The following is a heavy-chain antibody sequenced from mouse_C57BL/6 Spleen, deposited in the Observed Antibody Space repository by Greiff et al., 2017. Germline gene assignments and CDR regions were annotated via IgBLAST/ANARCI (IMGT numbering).Heavy chain of an antibody. CDR1: GYSITSGYY. J-gene: IGHJ1*03. CDR2: ISYDGSN. D-gene: IGHD1-1*01. CDR3: ASPFYYYGSSYWYFDV. Sequence: EVQRVESGPGLVKPSQSLSLTCSVTGYSITSGYYWNWIRQFPGNKLEWMGYISYDGSNNYNPSLKNRISITRDTSKNQFFLKLNSVTTEDTATYYCASPFYYYGSSYWYFDVWGTGTTVTVSS. V-gene: IGHV3-6*01.